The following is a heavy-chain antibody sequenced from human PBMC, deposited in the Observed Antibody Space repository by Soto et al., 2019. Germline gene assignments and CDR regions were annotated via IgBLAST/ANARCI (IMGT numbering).Heavy chain of an antibody. V-gene: IGHV3-30*18. CDR3: ANSEYSRYKNIDV. Sequence: XESLSLTCAASGFTFRGYGMHWVRQAPGRGLEWVALISYDGSIKYYADSVRGRFTISRDNSKNTLYLQMNSLRAEDTAVYYCANSEYSRYKNIDVWGQGTTVTVSS. CDR1: GFTFRGYG. J-gene: IGHJ6*02. CDR2: ISYDGSIK. D-gene: IGHD5-18*01.